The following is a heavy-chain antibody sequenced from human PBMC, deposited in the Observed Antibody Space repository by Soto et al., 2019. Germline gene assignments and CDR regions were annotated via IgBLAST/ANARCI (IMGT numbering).Heavy chain of an antibody. D-gene: IGHD6-19*01. Sequence: SETLSLTCTVSGGSISSSSYYWGWIRQPPGKGLEWIGSIYYSGSTYYNPSLKSRVTISVDTSKNQFSLKLSSVTAADTAVYYCASGPSRWLVPRFDYWGQGTLVTVSS. CDR3: ASGPSRWLVPRFDY. CDR1: GGSISSSSYY. J-gene: IGHJ4*02. CDR2: IYYSGST. V-gene: IGHV4-39*01.